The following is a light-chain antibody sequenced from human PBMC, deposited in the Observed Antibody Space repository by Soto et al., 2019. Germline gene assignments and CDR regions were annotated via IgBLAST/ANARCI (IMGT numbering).Light chain of an antibody. CDR1: QSVSSN. J-gene: IGKJ2*01. CDR2: GAS. Sequence: EIVMTQSPATLSVSPGERATLSCRASQSVSSNLAWYQQKPGQAPRLLIYGASTRATGIPARFSGSGSGTEFSLTICSLPSYIFALYYCKQHNKWPPYTFGQGTMLEIK. CDR3: KQHNKWPPYT. V-gene: IGKV3-15*01.